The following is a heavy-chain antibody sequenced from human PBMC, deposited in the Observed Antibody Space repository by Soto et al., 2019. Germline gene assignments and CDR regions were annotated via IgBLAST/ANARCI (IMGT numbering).Heavy chain of an antibody. J-gene: IGHJ6*02. CDR2: IKTNTEGGTT. CDR3: TTGSVEGV. D-gene: IGHD2-15*01. V-gene: IGHV3-15*07. CDR1: GLTISNAW. Sequence: EVQLVESGGGFIYPGGSLRLSCAASGLTISNAWMNWVRQAPGKGLEWVGRIKTNTEGGTTDYAAAVKGRFTVSRDDLKNTLYLQMNSLKTEDTDVYYCTTGSVEGVWGQGTTVTVSS.